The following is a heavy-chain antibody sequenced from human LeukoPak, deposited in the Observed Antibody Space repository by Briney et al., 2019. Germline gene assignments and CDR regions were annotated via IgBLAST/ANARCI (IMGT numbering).Heavy chain of an antibody. CDR2: IYTSGST. Sequence: SETLSLTCTVSGGSISSYYWSWIRQPAGKGLEWIGRIYTSGSTNYNPSLKSRVTMSVDTSKSQFSLKLSSVTAADTAVYYCARDAYYYDSSGYYRFDYWGQGTLVTVSS. V-gene: IGHV4-4*07. CDR3: ARDAYYYDSSGYYRFDY. J-gene: IGHJ4*02. D-gene: IGHD3-22*01. CDR1: GGSISSYY.